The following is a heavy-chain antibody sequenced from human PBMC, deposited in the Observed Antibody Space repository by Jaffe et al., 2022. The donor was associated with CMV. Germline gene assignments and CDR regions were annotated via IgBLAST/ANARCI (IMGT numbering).Heavy chain of an antibody. J-gene: IGHJ4*02. Sequence: EVQLVESGGGLVKPGGSLRLSCAASGFTFSSYSMNWVRQAPGKGLEWVSSISSSSSYIYYADSVKGRFTISRDNAKNSLYLQMNSLRAEDTAVYYCARVGYSYGGEGYFDYWGQGTLVTVSS. D-gene: IGHD5-18*01. CDR3: ARVGYSYGGEGYFDY. CDR1: GFTFSSYS. CDR2: ISSSSSYI. V-gene: IGHV3-21*01.